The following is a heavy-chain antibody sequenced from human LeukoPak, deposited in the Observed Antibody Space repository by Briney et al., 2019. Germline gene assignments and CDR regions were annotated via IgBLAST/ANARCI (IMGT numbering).Heavy chain of an antibody. D-gene: IGHD1-26*01. CDR3: ARGGATKTFDY. Sequence: GGSLRLSCAASGFTFSSYAMSWVRQAPGKGLEWASAISGSGGSTYYADSVKGRFTNSRDNAQNSLFLQLNSLRAEDTAVYYCARGGATKTFDYWGQGALVTVSS. J-gene: IGHJ4*02. CDR1: GFTFSSYA. CDR2: ISGSGGST. V-gene: IGHV3-23*01.